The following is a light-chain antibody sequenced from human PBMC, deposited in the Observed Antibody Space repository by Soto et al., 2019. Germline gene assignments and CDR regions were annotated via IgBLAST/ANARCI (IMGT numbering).Light chain of an antibody. CDR3: QTWGTGIVV. V-gene: IGLV4-69*01. Sequence: QPVLTQSPSASASLGASVKVTCTLSSGHSNYAIAWHQQQPEKGPRYLMKLNSDGSHTKGDGIPDRFSGSSSGAERYLTISSLQSDDEAEYYCQTWGTGIVVFGGGTKLTVL. J-gene: IGLJ2*01. CDR2: LNSDGSH. CDR1: SGHSNYA.